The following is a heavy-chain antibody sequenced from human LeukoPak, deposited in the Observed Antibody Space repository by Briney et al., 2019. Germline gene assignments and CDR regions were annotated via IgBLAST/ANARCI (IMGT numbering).Heavy chain of an antibody. D-gene: IGHD3-10*01. J-gene: IGHJ4*02. CDR1: GFTFSSYA. V-gene: IGHV3-30-3*01. Sequence: GGSLRLSCAASGFTFSSYAMHWVRQAPGKGLEWVAVISYDGSNKYYADSVKGRFTISRDNSKNTLYLQMNSLRAEDTAVYYCASDYDYYGSGSTLVLDYWGQGTLVTVSS. CDR2: ISYDGSNK. CDR3: ASDYDYYGSGSTLVLDY.